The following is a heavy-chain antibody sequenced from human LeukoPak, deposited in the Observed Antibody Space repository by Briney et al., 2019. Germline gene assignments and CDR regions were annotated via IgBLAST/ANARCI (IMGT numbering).Heavy chain of an antibody. CDR3: AGDGLPYYNLWSGYPY. J-gene: IGHJ4*02. V-gene: IGHV3-20*04. CDR1: GFISDNYG. Sequence: PGGSLRLSCVASGFISDNYGLSWVRQVPGKGLEWVSGINWNGDSTGYVDSVKGRFTISRDNAKNSLYLQMNSLRAEDTAFYYCAGDGLPYYNLWSGYPYWGQGILVTVSS. D-gene: IGHD3-3*01. CDR2: INWNGDST.